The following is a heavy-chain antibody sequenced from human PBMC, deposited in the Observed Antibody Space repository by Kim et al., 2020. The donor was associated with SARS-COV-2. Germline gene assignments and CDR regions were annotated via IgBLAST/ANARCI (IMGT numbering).Heavy chain of an antibody. J-gene: IGHJ4*02. Sequence: TYYHPSLKSRVTISVDTSKNQFSLKLSSVTAADTAVYYCARSAVAGTSNYWGQGTLVTVSS. CDR2: T. D-gene: IGHD6-19*01. CDR3: ARSAVAGTSNY. V-gene: IGHV4-39*01.